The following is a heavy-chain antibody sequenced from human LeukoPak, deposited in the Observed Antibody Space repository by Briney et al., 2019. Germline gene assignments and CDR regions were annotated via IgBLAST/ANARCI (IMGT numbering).Heavy chain of an antibody. CDR3: ARSYSTLGDAFDI. J-gene: IGHJ3*02. V-gene: IGHV4-34*01. D-gene: IGHD6-13*01. Sequence: PSETLSLTCAVYGGSFSGYYWSWIRQPPGKGLEWIGEINHSGSTNYNPSLKSRVTISVDTSKNQFSLKLSSVTAADTAVYYCARSYSTLGDAFDIWGQGTMVTVSS. CDR2: INHSGST. CDR1: GGSFSGYY.